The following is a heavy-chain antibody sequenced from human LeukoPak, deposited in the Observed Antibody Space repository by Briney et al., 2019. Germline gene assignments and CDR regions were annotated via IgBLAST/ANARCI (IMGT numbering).Heavy chain of an antibody. V-gene: IGHV4-34*01. CDR1: GGSFSGYY. Sequence: PSETLSLTCAVYGGSFSGYYWSWIRQPPGKGLEWIGEINHSGSTNYNPSLKSRVTISVDTSKNQFSLKLSSVTAADTAVYYCATINSGYDLTYNWFDPWGQGTLVTVSS. D-gene: IGHD5-12*01. J-gene: IGHJ5*02. CDR3: ATINSGYDLTYNWFDP. CDR2: INHSGST.